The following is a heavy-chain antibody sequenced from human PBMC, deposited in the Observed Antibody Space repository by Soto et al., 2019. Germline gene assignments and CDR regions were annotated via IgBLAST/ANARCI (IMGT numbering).Heavy chain of an antibody. J-gene: IGHJ4*02. CDR2: IYPGDSDT. Sequence: GESLKGYGSGSGCSFTSYWIGWVRQMPGKGLEWMGIIYPGDSDTRYSPSFQGQVTISADKSISTAYLQWSSLKASDTAMYYCAKFGVVTVADYWGQGTLVTVSS. CDR3: AKFGVVTVADY. CDR1: GCSFTSYW. D-gene: IGHD3-3*01. V-gene: IGHV5-51*03.